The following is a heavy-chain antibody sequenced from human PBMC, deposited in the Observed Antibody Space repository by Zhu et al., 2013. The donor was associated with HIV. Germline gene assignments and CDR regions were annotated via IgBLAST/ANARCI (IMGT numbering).Heavy chain of an antibody. D-gene: IGHD3-16*02. J-gene: IGHJ6*02. V-gene: IGHV1-3*01. CDR1: GYTFTTYT. Sequence: VQLVQSGAQVKKPGASVKVSCKGSGYTFTTYTLHWVRQAPGERLEWMGRINAGNGNTKYSQNFQGRVTITTDTSASTAHMELTSLRSEDTAIYYCARDRLIVSGLDVWGQGTTVIVSS. CDR2: INAGNGNT. CDR3: ARDRLIVSGLDV.